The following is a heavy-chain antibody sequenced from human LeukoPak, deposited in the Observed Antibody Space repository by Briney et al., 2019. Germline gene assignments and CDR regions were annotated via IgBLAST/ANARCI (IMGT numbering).Heavy chain of an antibody. CDR3: ARVYYDSSGLDAFDI. CDR2: INSDGSST. CDR1: GFTFSSYW. J-gene: IGHJ3*02. Sequence: GGSLRLSCAASGFTFSSYWMHWVRHAPGKGLVWVSRINSDGSSTSYADSVKGRFTISRDNAKNTLYLQMNSLRAEDTAVYYCARVYYDSSGLDAFDIWGQGTMVTVSS. V-gene: IGHV3-74*01. D-gene: IGHD3-22*01.